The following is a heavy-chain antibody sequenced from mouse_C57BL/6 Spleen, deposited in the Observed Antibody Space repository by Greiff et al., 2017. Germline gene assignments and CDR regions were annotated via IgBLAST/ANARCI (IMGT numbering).Heavy chain of an antibody. CDR1: GYTFTSYW. J-gene: IGHJ2*01. CDR3: ARALDYGSSYGYYFDY. CDR2: IYPGSGST. Sequence: QVQLKQPGAELVKPGASVKMSCKASGYTFTSYWITWVKQRPGQGLEWIGDIYPGSGSTNYNEKFKSKATLTVDTSSSTAYMQLSSLTSEDSAVYYCARALDYGSSYGYYFDYWGQGTTLTVSS. D-gene: IGHD1-1*01. V-gene: IGHV1-55*01.